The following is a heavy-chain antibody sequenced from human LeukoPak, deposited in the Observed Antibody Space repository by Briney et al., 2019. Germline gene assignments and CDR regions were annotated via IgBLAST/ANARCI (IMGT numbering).Heavy chain of an antibody. CDR2: IYYSGST. CDR3: ARVQSGTVNASTYGVIDY. V-gene: IGHV4-59*12. Sequence: SETLSLTCTVSGASISSYYWSWIRQPPGKGLEWIGYIYYSGSTNYNPSLKSRVTISLDTSKNHFSLKLSSVTAADTAVYYCARVQSGTVNASTYGVIDYWGQGTLVTVSS. CDR1: GASISSYY. J-gene: IGHJ4*02. D-gene: IGHD2-8*01.